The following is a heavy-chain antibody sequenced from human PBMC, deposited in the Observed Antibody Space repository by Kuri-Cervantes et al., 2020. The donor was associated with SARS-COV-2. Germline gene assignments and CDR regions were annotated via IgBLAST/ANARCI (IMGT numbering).Heavy chain of an antibody. Sequence: ASVKVSCKVSGNTLTELPLHWVRQAPGKGLEWMGGFDPEQREIIYAQKFQGRVSMTEDTSTDTAYMELSSLSSEDTAVYYCARLLRGAYYYYYMDVWGKGTTVTVSS. V-gene: IGHV1-24*01. CDR3: ARLLRGAYYYYYMDV. J-gene: IGHJ6*03. D-gene: IGHD2-21*01. CDR2: FDPEQREI. CDR1: GNTLTELP.